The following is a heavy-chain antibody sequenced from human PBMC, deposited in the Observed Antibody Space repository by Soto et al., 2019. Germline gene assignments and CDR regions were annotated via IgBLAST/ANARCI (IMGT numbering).Heavy chain of an antibody. CDR3: ARPRAYYDFWSGSDY. CDR2: ISYDGSNK. Sequence: GGSLRLSCAASGFTFSSYAMHWVRQAPGKGLEWVAVISYDGSNKYYADSVKGRFTISRDNSKNTLYLQMNSLRAEDTAVYYCARPRAYYDFWSGSDYWGQGTLVTVSS. CDR1: GFTFSSYA. D-gene: IGHD3-3*01. J-gene: IGHJ4*02. V-gene: IGHV3-30-3*01.